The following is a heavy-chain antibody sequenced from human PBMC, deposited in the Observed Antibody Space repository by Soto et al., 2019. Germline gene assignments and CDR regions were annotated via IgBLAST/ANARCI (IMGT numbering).Heavy chain of an antibody. Sequence: QVQLVESGGGVVQPGRSLRLSCAASGFTLSSYVMHWVRQAPGKGLEWVAVISYDGNNKNYADYVKGRFTISRDNSKNTLYLQVNSLRAEDTAVYYCARDDAYYGMDVWGQGTPVTVSS. CDR1: GFTLSSYV. V-gene: IGHV3-30-3*01. CDR2: ISYDGNNK. CDR3: ARDDAYYGMDV. J-gene: IGHJ6*02.